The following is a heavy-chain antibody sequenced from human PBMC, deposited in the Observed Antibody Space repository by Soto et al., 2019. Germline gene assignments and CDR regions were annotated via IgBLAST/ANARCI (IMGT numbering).Heavy chain of an antibody. Sequence: EVQLLESGGGLVQPGGSLRLSCAASGFTFSNYAMNWVRQAPGKGLEWVSTINSTTGATYYADSVKGRFTISRDNSKNTLYLEMNTLRAEDTAVYYCAKVTGLLWMRRPLDYWGQGTLVNVSS. V-gene: IGHV3-23*01. CDR3: AKVTGLLWMRRPLDY. D-gene: IGHD2-21*02. J-gene: IGHJ4*02. CDR2: INSTTGAT. CDR1: GFTFSNYA.